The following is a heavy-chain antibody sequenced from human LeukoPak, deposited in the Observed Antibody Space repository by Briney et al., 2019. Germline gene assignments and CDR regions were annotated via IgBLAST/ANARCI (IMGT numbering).Heavy chain of an antibody. V-gene: IGHV1-3*01. D-gene: IGHD6-13*01. CDR1: GYTFTSYA. J-gene: IGHJ4*02. CDR3: ARGVRAADSPYYFDY. Sequence: ASVKVSCKASGYTFTSYAMHWVRQAPGQRLEWMGWINAGNGNTKYSQKFQGRVTITRDTSASTAYMELSSLRSEDTAVYYCARGVRAADSPYYFDYWGQGTLVTVSS. CDR2: INAGNGNT.